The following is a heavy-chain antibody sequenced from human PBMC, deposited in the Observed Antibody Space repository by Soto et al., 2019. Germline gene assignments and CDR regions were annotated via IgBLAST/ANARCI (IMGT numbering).Heavy chain of an antibody. CDR2: ISSSSSTI. CDR3: ARDLNYYGTPQPADY. D-gene: IGHD3-10*01. V-gene: IGHV3-48*01. CDR1: GFTFSSYS. Sequence: GGSLRLSCAASGFTFSSYSMNWVRQAPGKGLEWVSYISSSSSTIYYADSVKGRFTISRDNAKNSLYLQMNSLRAEDTAVYYCARDLNYYGTPQPADYWGQGTLVTVSS. J-gene: IGHJ4*02.